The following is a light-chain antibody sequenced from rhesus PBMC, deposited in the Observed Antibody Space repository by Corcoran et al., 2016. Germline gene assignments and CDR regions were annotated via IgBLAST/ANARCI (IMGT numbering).Light chain of an antibody. CDR3: QQHDSAPRT. Sequence: DIQMTQSPSSLSASVGDRVTITCRASQAISIWVAWYQQKPGKAPKLLIYKASALESGVPSRFSGSGSGTEFTLTIGNLQPEDFATYYCQQHDSAPRTFGQGTKVKIK. CDR2: KAS. CDR1: QAISIW. V-gene: IGKV1-21*01. J-gene: IGKJ1*01.